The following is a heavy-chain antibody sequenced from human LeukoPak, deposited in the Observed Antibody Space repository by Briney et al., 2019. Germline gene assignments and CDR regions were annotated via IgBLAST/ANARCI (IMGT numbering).Heavy chain of an antibody. V-gene: IGHV1-24*01. CDR2: FDPEDGET. CDR1: GYTLTELS. CDR3: ATAPIVGATFFDY. Sequence: GASVKVSCKVSGYTLTELSMHWVRQAPGKGLEWMGGFDPEDGETIYAQKFQGRVTMTEDTSTDTAYMELSSLRSEDTAVYYRATAPIVGATFFDYWGQGTLVTVSS. J-gene: IGHJ4*02. D-gene: IGHD1-26*01.